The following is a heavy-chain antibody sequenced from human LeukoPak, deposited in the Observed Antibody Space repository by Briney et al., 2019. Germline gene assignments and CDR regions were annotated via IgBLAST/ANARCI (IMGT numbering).Heavy chain of an antibody. D-gene: IGHD5-18*01. V-gene: IGHV3-9*01. CDR3: AKDRGYSYGFFDY. CDR2: ISWNGGSI. J-gene: IGHJ4*02. CDR1: GFTFDDYA. Sequence: PGRSLRLSCAASGFTFDDYAMHWVRQAPGKGLEWVSGISWNGGSIGYADSVKGRFTISRDNAKNSLYLQMNSLRAEDTALYYCAKDRGYSYGFFDYRGQGTLVTVSS.